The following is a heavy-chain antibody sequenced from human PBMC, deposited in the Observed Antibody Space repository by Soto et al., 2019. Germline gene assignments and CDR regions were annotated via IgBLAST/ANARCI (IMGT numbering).Heavy chain of an antibody. CDR3: ARHDRGYDGFHLTRGMDV. Sequence: PGESLKISCKGSGYSFTSYWIGWVRQMPGKGLEWMGIIYPGDSDTRYSPSFQGQVTISADKSISTAYLQWSSLKASDAAMYYCARHDRGYDGFHLTRGMDVWGQGTTVTVSS. CDR1: GYSFTSYW. D-gene: IGHD5-12*01. V-gene: IGHV5-51*01. J-gene: IGHJ6*02. CDR2: IYPGDSDT.